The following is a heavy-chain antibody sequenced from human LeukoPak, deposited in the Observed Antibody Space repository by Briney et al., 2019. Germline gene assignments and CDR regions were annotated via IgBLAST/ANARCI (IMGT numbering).Heavy chain of an antibody. D-gene: IGHD6-6*01. CDR1: GFTFSSYS. CDR3: ARERGIAARRGAFDI. V-gene: IGHV3-21*01. J-gene: IGHJ3*02. CDR2: ISSSSSYI. Sequence: GGSLRLSCAASGFTFSSYSMNWVRQAPGKGLEWVSSISSSSSYIYYADSVKGRFTISRDNAKNSLYLQMNSLRAEDTAVYYCARERGIAARRGAFDIWGQGTMVTVPS.